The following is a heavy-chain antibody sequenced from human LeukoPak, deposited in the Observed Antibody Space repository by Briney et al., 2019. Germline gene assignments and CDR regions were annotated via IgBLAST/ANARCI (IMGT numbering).Heavy chain of an antibody. CDR2: VSGTGGTT. J-gene: IGHJ6*03. V-gene: IGHV3-23*01. D-gene: IGHD6-13*01. Sequence: GGSLRLSCAASGFTFSSYVMSWVRQAPGKGLEWVSSVSGTGGTTYYADSVKGRFTISRDNSKNTLYLQMNSLRAEDTAAYYCAKDKGIAAAPLDYMDVWGKGTTVTVSS. CDR1: GFTFSSYV. CDR3: AKDKGIAAAPLDYMDV.